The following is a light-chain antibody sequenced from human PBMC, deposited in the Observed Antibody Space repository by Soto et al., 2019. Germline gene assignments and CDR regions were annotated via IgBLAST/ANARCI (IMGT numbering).Light chain of an antibody. CDR2: EVS. CDR3: SSYAGNSRYV. J-gene: IGLJ1*01. V-gene: IGLV2-8*01. Sequence: ALTQSPSASGSPGQSVTISCTGTSSDVGRYNYISWYQQRPGKAPKLIIYEVSKRPSGVPDRLSGFKYGNTASLTVSGLQAEDEADYYCSSYAGNSRYVFGTGTKVTVL. CDR1: SSDVGRYNY.